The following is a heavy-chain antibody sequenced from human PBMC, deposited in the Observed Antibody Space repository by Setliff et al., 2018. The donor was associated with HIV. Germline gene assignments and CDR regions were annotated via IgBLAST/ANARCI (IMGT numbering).Heavy chain of an antibody. V-gene: IGHV4-61*02. CDR1: NGSIYSGSYY. CDR3: AKEHDSSNYKVPYYFDS. D-gene: IGHD4-4*01. CDR2: IYTSGST. Sequence: SETLSLTCVVSNGSIYSGSYYWSWIRQPAGKGLEWIGRIYTSGSTNYNPSLKNRVAISVDTSKNQFSLKLSSVSAADTAVYYCAKEHDSSNYKVPYYFDSWGQGTLVTVSS. J-gene: IGHJ4*02.